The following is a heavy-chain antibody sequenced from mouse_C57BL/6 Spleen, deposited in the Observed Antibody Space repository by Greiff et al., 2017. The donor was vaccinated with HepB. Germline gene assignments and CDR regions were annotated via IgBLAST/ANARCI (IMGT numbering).Heavy chain of an antibody. CDR3: TRGSYYGSSYCFDY. Sequence: QVQLQQSGAELVRPGASVTLSCKASGYTFTDYEMHWVKQTPVHGLEWIGAIDPETGGTAYNQKFKGKAILTADKSSSTAYMELRSLTSEDSAVYYCTRGSYYGSSYCFDYWGQGTTLTVSS. V-gene: IGHV1-15*01. J-gene: IGHJ2*01. CDR2: IDPETGGT. CDR1: GYTFTDYE. D-gene: IGHD1-1*01.